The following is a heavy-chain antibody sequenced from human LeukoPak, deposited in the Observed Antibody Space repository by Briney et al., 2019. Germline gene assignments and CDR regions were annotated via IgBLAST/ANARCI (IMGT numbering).Heavy chain of an antibody. CDR1: GYTFTSYG. V-gene: IGHV1-18*01. Sequence: GASVKVSCKASGYTFTSYGISWVRQAPGQGLEWMGWISAYNGNTNYAQKLQGRVTMTTDTSTSTAYMELRSLRSDDTAVYYCARDSPSVAGTMLTGYWGQGTLVTVSS. J-gene: IGHJ4*02. CDR3: ARDSPSVAGTMLTGY. D-gene: IGHD6-19*01. CDR2: ISAYNGNT.